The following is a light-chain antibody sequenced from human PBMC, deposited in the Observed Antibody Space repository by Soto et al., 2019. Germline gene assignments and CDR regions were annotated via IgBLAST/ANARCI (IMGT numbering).Light chain of an antibody. CDR2: DVN. Sequence: QSVLTQPASVSGSPGQSIAISCTGTSSDVGSDYNYVSWYQQHPGKAPKLMVYDVNTRPSGVSNRFSDSKSGTTASLTISGLQAEDEADYYCCSYTTSSTYVFGTGTKLTVL. CDR1: SSDVGSDYNY. CDR3: CSYTTSSTYV. V-gene: IGLV2-14*03. J-gene: IGLJ1*01.